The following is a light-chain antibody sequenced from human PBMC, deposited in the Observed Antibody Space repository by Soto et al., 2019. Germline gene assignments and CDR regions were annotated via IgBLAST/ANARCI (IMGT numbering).Light chain of an antibody. CDR1: QSVSSN. CDR3: QQYNNWWT. V-gene: IGKV3-15*01. Sequence: IVITQAPATLSVAPGEKATLSRRASQSVSSNLAWYQQKPGQAPRLLIYGASTRATGIPARFSGSGSGTEFTLTISSLQSEDFAVYYCQQYNNWWTFGQGTKVDIK. CDR2: GAS. J-gene: IGKJ1*01.